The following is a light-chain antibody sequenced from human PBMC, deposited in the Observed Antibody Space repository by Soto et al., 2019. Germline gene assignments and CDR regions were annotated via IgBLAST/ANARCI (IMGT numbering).Light chain of an antibody. CDR2: AAS. Sequence: DVEMNLSPSSLSASVGDRVTITCRASQSITNYLNWYQQKPGKAPNLLIYAASSLQSWFPSKFSGSRSGADFTLTSSSLQPADFATYYCQQSYIPPWTFGQGTNVEI. CDR1: QSITNY. V-gene: IGKV1-39*01. J-gene: IGKJ1*01. CDR3: QQSYIPPWT.